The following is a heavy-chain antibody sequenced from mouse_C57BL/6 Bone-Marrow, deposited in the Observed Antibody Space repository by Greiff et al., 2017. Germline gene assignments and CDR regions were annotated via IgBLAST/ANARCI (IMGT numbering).Heavy chain of an antibody. CDR2: IDPEDGET. CDR1: GFNIKDYY. J-gene: IGHJ2*01. CDR3: ARGDFDY. Sequence: EVQLQQSGAELVKPGASVKLSCTASGFNIKDYYMHWVKQRTEQGLEWIGRIDPEDGETKYAPNFQGKATITADTSSNTAYLQLSSLTSDDTAVYYCARGDFDYWGQGTTLTVSS. V-gene: IGHV14-2*01.